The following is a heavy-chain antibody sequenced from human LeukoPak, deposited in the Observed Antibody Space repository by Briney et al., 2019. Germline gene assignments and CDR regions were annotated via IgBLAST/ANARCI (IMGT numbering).Heavy chain of an antibody. CDR3: TSSPIYCSSTSCRFDY. D-gene: IGHD2-2*01. CDR1: GFTFSGSA. V-gene: IGHV3-73*01. J-gene: IGHJ4*02. CDR2: IRSKANSYAT. Sequence: GGSLRLSCAASGFTFSGSAMHWVRQASGKGLEWVGRIRSKANSYATAYAASVKGRFTTSRDDSKNTAYLQMNSLKTEDTAVYYCTSSPIYCSSTSCRFDYWGQGTLVTVSS.